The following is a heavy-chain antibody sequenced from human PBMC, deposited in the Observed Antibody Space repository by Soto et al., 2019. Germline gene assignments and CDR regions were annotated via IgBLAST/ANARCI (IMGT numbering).Heavy chain of an antibody. J-gene: IGHJ6*02. CDR2: IYWDDDK. CDR1: GFSLSTSGMG. Sequence: FGPTPGNPTQALTLSFTFSGFSLSTSGMGVGLIRQPPGKALEWLALIYWDDDKRYSPSLKSRLTITKDTSKNQVVLTMTNMDPVDTATYYCAHSRRTESTYYYYGMDVWGQGTTVTVSS. D-gene: IGHD2-2*01. CDR3: AHSRRTESTYYYYGMDV. V-gene: IGHV2-5*02.